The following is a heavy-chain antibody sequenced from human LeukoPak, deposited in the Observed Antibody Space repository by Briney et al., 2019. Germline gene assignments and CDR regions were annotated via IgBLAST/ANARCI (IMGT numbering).Heavy chain of an antibody. CDR2: ISSSSSYI. CDR1: GFTFSSYS. D-gene: IGHD3-10*01. CDR3: AIRSSDYYGSGSPIDY. J-gene: IGHJ4*02. V-gene: IGHV3-21*01. Sequence: PGGSLRLSCAASGFTFSSYSMNWVRHAPGKGLEWVSSISSSSSYIYYADSVKGRFTISRDNAKNSLYLQMNSLRAEDTAVYYCAIRSSDYYGSGSPIDYWGQGTLVTVSS.